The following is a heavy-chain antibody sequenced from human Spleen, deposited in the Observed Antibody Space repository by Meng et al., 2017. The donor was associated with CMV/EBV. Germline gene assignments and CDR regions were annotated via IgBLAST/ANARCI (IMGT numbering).Heavy chain of an antibody. D-gene: IGHD6-19*01. J-gene: IGHJ5*02. CDR2: IIPNLGIA. CDR3: TTDPGRGGSGWYGEFDP. Sequence: SXKVSCKXSGGTFSSYAISWVRQAPGQGXERMGGIIPNLGIANYAQKFQGRVTITADKSTRTAYMELSXLTSDDPAVXYCTTDPGRGGSGWYGEFDPWGQGTLVTVSS. V-gene: IGHV1-69*10. CDR1: GGTFSSYA.